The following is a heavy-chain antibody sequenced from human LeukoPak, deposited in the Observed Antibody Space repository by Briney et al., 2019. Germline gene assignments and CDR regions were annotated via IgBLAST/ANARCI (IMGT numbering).Heavy chain of an antibody. CDR1: GFSSSSYE. Sequence: PGGSLRLFCAASGFSSSSYEMNWVRQAPGKGLEWVSYISSSGSTIYYADSVKGRFTISRDNPKNSLYLQMNSLRAEDTAVYYCARDVYYYDSSGYSQSLRFDYWGQGTLVTVSS. CDR3: ARDVYYYDSSGYSQSLRFDY. J-gene: IGHJ4*02. D-gene: IGHD3-22*01. V-gene: IGHV3-48*03. CDR2: ISSSGSTI.